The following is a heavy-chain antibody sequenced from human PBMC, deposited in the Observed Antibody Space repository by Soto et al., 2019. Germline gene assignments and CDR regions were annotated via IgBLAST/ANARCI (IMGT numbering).Heavy chain of an antibody. D-gene: IGHD2-2*01. J-gene: IGHJ6*02. CDR1: GGTFSSYA. CDR3: AYLPPKYYGMDV. Sequence: QVQLVQSGAEVKKPGSSVKVSCKASGGTFSSYAISWVRQAPGQGLVWMGGIIPIFGTANYAQKFQGRFTITADESTSTAYMDLSSLRSEDTAVDYCAYLPPKYYGMDVWVQGTTVTVSS. V-gene: IGHV1-69*01. CDR2: IIPIFGTA.